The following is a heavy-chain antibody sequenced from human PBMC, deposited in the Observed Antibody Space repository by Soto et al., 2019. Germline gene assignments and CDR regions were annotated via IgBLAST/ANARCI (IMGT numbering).Heavy chain of an antibody. J-gene: IGHJ3*02. CDR3: ARGDYAKAFDI. CDR2: IYYSGSA. CDR1: DYSISSSNW. V-gene: IGHV4-28*03. Sequence: QVQLQESGPGLVKPSDTLSLICAVSDYSISSSNWWGWIRQPPGKGLEWIGNIYYSGSAYYTPSPKRRVTMSVDTSKNQFSLKLTSVTAVDTAVYYCARGDYAKAFDIWGQGTTVTVSS. D-gene: IGHD2-2*01.